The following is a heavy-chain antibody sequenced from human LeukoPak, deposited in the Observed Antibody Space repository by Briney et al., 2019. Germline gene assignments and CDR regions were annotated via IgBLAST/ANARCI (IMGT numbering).Heavy chain of an antibody. CDR2: INTSGST. V-gene: IGHV4-4*09. CDR1: GGSISSYY. J-gene: IGHJ6*03. CDR3: ARVYGGLYYYYMDV. D-gene: IGHD1-14*01. Sequence: PSETLSLTCTVSGGSISSYYWSWIRQPPGKGLEWIGYINTSGSTNYNTSLKSRVTISVDTSKNQFSLKLSSVTAADTAVYYCARVYGGLYYYYMDVWGKGTTVTVSS.